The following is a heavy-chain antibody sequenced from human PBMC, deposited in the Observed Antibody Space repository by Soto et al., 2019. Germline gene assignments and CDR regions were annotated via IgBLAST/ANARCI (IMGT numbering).Heavy chain of an antibody. D-gene: IGHD6-19*01. CDR2: RWYDGSNK. Sequence: QVQLVESGGGVVQPGRSLRLSCAASGFTFSSYGMHWVRQAPGKGLEWVAVRWYDGSNKYYADSVKGRFTISRDNSKNTLDLQMNSLRAEDTAVYYCASQYSSGWYGVGAFDIWGQGTMVTVSS. J-gene: IGHJ3*02. V-gene: IGHV3-33*01. CDR1: GFTFSSYG. CDR3: ASQYSSGWYGVGAFDI.